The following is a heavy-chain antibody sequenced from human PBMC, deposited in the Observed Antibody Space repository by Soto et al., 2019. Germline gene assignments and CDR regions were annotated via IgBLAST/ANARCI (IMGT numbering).Heavy chain of an antibody. Sequence: PGESLKISCKGSGYSFTSYWIGWVRQMPGKGLEWMGIIYPCDSDTRYSPSFQGQVTISADKSISTAYLQWSSLKASDTAMYYCARQREATVVSRAAFDIWGQGTMVTVSS. CDR1: GYSFTSYW. D-gene: IGHD4-17*01. J-gene: IGHJ3*02. V-gene: IGHV5-51*01. CDR2: IYPCDSDT. CDR3: ARQREATVVSRAAFDI.